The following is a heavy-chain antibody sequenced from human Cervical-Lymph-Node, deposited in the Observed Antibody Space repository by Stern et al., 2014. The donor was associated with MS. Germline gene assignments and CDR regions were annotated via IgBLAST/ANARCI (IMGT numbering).Heavy chain of an antibody. CDR2: VSADGTVN. CDR3: VKRGGNLLHYFDW. D-gene: IGHD4-23*01. V-gene: IGHV3-30*04. CDR1: GFTFSAYA. Sequence: QMQLVQSGGGVVQPGRSLRLSCAASGFTFSAYAMHWVRQAPGKGLEWLASVSADGTVNHYTDSVKGRLTISRDNSKYTLYLEMNSLITEDTAVYYCVKRGGNLLHYFDWWGQGALVTVSS. J-gene: IGHJ4*02.